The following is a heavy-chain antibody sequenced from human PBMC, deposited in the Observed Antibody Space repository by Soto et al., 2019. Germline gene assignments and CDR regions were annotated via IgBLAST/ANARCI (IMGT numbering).Heavy chain of an antibody. CDR3: ARRGYRYSLDY. D-gene: IGHD5-18*01. Sequence: SGERYISDLTVSVRQRHGKGLEWMGIIYPGDSDTRYNPSFQGQVSISADKSISTAYMQWSSLEASDTALYYRARRGYRYSLDYRCRGTLVTVSS. V-gene: IGHV5-51*01. J-gene: IGHJ4*01. CDR2: IYPGDSDT. CDR1: GERYISDL.